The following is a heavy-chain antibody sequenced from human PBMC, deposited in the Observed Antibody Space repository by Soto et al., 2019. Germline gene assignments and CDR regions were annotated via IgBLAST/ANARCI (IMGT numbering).Heavy chain of an antibody. D-gene: IGHD3-22*01. J-gene: IGHJ5*01. CDR1: GGSFSGHS. Sequence: TSETLSLTCAVYGGSFSGHSWTWIRQSPGKGLEWIGDINHSGRVNYSPSLKSRVTISLDTSKNQFSLTLSAVTAADTAMYYCSTRAYDTNGYYRFDPWGQGTLLTVS. V-gene: IGHV4-34*01. CDR3: STRAYDTNGYYRFDP. CDR2: INHSGRV.